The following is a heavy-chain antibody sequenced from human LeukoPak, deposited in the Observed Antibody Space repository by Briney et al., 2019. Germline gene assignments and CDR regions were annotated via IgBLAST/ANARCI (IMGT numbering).Heavy chain of an antibody. J-gene: IGHJ4*02. Sequence: KPSETLSLTCAVYGGSFSGYYWSWIRQPPGKGLEWIGEINHSGSTNYNPSLKSRVTISVDTSKNQFSLKLSSVTAADTAVYYCASAQGVRGVIRNGPSDYWGQGTLVTVSS. V-gene: IGHV4-34*01. CDR2: INHSGST. CDR3: ASAQGVRGVIRNGPSDY. CDR1: GGSFSGYY. D-gene: IGHD3-10*01.